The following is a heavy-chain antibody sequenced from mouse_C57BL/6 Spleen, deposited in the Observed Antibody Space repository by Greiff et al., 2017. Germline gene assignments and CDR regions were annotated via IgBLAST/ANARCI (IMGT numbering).Heavy chain of an antibody. CDR3: TRERDGYYVGAMDY. J-gene: IGHJ4*01. V-gene: IGHV5-9-1*02. Sequence: EVHLVESGEGLVKPGGSLKLSCAASGFTFCSYAMSWVRQTPEKRLEWVAYISSGGDYIYYADTVKGRFTISRDNARNTLYLQMSSLKSEDTAMYYCTRERDGYYVGAMDYWGQGTSVTVSS. CDR2: ISSGGDYI. D-gene: IGHD2-3*01. CDR1: GFTFCSYA.